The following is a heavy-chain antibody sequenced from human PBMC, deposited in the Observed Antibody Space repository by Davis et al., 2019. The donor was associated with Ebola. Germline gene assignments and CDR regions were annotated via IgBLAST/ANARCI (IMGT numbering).Heavy chain of an antibody. CDR1: GGSTSSYY. V-gene: IGHV4-59*01. CDR3: ATTQDDKWNDVAFDI. Sequence: SETLSLTCTVSGGSTSSYYWSWIWQPPGKGLEWIGYIYYSGSTNYNPSLKSRVTISVDTSKNQFSLNLSSVTAADTAVYYCATTQDDKWNDVAFDIWGQGTVVTVSS. J-gene: IGHJ3*02. D-gene: IGHD1-1*01. CDR2: IYYSGST.